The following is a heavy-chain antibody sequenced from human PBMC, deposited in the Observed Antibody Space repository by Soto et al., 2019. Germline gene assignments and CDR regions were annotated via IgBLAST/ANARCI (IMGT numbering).Heavy chain of an antibody. J-gene: IGHJ4*02. CDR2: MFYGVST. V-gene: IGHV4-39*01. D-gene: IGHD3-3*02. CDR3: ARLPSRHLVDY. Sequence: GWIRQPPGKGLEWIGSMFYGVSTYYNPSLKSRVTVSVDTSKNQFSLNLRSVTAADTAVYYCARLPSRHLVDYWGQGTLVTVSS.